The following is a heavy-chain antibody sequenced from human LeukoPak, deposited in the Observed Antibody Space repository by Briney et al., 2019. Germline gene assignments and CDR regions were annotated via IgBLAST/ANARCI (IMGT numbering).Heavy chain of an antibody. CDR3: ARDIRGSYYYYYGMDV. Sequence: GGSLRLSCAASGFTVSSNYMSWVRQAPGKGLEWVSVICSGGSTYYADSVKGRFTISRDNSKNTLYLQMNSLRAEDTAVYYCARDIRGSYYYYYGMDVWGQGTTVTVSS. D-gene: IGHD3-16*01. J-gene: IGHJ6*02. CDR2: ICSGGST. CDR1: GFTVSSNY. V-gene: IGHV3-66*01.